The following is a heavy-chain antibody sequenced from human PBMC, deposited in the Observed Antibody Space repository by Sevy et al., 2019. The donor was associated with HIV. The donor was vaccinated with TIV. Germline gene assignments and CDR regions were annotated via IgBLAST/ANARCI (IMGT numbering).Heavy chain of an antibody. D-gene: IGHD5-18*01. CDR2: MYSDGST. V-gene: IGHV3-66*01. Sequence: GGSLRLSCAASGFPVSSNYMSWVRQAPGKGLEWVSVMYSDGSTYHADSVKGRFTISRDNSKNTLHLQMNSLRVEDTAVYYCARGKSGYGYGLDYGGQGTLVTVSS. J-gene: IGHJ4*02. CDR3: ARGKSGYGYGLDY. CDR1: GFPVSSNY.